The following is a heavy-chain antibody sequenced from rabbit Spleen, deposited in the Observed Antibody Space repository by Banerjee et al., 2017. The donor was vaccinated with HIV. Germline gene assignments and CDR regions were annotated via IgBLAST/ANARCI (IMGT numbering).Heavy chain of an antibody. CDR3: ARNLENFAGGSYLDL. V-gene: IGHV1S7*01. D-gene: IGHD8-1*01. CDR2: IDPVFGST. J-gene: IGHJ4*01. CDR1: GFDFSSYY. Sequence: QQLKETGGGLVQPGGSLTLSCKASGFDFSSYYMSWVRQAPGKGLEWIGYIDPVFGSTYYASWVNGRFTISSHNAQNTLYLQLNSLTAADTATYFCARNLENFAGGSYLDLWGPGTLVTVS.